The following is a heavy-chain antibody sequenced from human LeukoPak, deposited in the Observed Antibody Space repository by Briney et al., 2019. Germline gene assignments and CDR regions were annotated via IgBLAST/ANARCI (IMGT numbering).Heavy chain of an antibody. D-gene: IGHD2-21*01. CDR2: IKQDGSEK. V-gene: IGHV3-7*01. J-gene: IGHJ4*02. CDR3: ARDLSCSDY. CDR1: GFTFRSNA. Sequence: WGSLRLSCAASGFTFRSNAMSWLRQAPGKGVEWVANIKQDGSEKNYVDSVKGRFTISRDNAKKSLYLQMNILRVEDTAVYYCARDLSCSDYWGQGTLVTVSS.